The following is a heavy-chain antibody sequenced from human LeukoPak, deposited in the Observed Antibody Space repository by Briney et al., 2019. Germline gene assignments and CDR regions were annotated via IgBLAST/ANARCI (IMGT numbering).Heavy chain of an antibody. CDR3: ARDHYGATFAPSSFDY. CDR2: IYHSGST. D-gene: IGHD1-26*01. CDR1: GYSISSGYY. Sequence: SETLSLTCTVSGYSISSGYYWGWIRQPPGKGLEWIGSIYHSGSTYYNPSLKSRVTISVDTSKNQFSLKLSSMTPDDTAVYYCARDHYGATFAPSSFDYWGQGTLVTVSS. J-gene: IGHJ4*02. V-gene: IGHV4-38-2*02.